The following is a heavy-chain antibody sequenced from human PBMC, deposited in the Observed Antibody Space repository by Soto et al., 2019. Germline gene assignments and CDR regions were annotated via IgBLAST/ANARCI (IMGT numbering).Heavy chain of an antibody. CDR3: SRRPRISPYFDY. V-gene: IGHV5-51*01. CDR1: GYTFSHFW. Sequence: GESLKISCQSSGYTFSHFWIGWVRQLPGKGPEWVGIIYPGAHETRYSPSFHGKVTISADKSINTAYLQWKSLEASDPGLYFCSRRPRISPYFDYWGQGALVTVSS. J-gene: IGHJ4*02. CDR2: IYPGAHET.